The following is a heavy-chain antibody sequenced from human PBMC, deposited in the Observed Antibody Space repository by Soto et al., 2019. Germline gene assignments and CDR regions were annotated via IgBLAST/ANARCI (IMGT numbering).Heavy chain of an antibody. V-gene: IGHV3-23*01. Sequence: GGSLRLSCAASGFTFSSCAMGWVRQAPGKGLEWVSDIIDSGGSTYYADSVKGRFTISRDNSKSTLYLQMNSLRAEDTALYYCAKDHTAMVTADAFDIWGQGTMVTVS. D-gene: IGHD5-18*01. CDR1: GFTFSSCA. J-gene: IGHJ3*02. CDR3: AKDHTAMVTADAFDI. CDR2: IIDSGGST.